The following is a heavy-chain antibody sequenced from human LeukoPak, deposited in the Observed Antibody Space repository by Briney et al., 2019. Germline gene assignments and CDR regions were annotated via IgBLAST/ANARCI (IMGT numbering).Heavy chain of an antibody. Sequence: SETLSLTCTVSGGSISSYYWSWIRQPPGKGLEWIGYIYYSGSTNYNPSLKSRVTISVDTSKNQFSLKLSSVTAADTAVYYCARVSDGDYGDYYYYYMDVWGKGTTVTISS. CDR3: ARVSDGDYGDYYYYYMDV. D-gene: IGHD4-17*01. CDR2: IYYSGST. V-gene: IGHV4-59*01. CDR1: GGSISSYY. J-gene: IGHJ6*03.